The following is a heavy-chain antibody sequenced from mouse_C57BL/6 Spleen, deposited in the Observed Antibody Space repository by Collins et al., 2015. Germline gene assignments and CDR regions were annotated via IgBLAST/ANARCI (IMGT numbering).Heavy chain of an antibody. CDR3: AVLRPFAY. CDR2: IYPGDGDT. V-gene: IGHV1-80*01. J-gene: IGHJ3*01. CDR1: GYAFSSYW. Sequence: QVQLQQSGAELVKPGASVKISCKASGYAFSSYWMNLVKQRPGKGLEWIGQIYPGDGDTNYNGKFKGKATLTADKSSSTAYMQLSSLTSEDSAVYFCAVLRPFAYWGQGTLVTVSA. D-gene: IGHD1-1*01.